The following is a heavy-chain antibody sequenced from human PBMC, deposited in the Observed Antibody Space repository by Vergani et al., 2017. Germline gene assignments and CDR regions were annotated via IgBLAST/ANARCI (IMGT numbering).Heavy chain of an antibody. J-gene: IGHJ6*03. D-gene: IGHD2-2*01. CDR3: AREGYCSSTSCYREGMDV. CDR2: ISWNSGSI. V-gene: IGHV3-9*01. Sequence: EVQLVESGGGLVQPGRSLRLSCAASGFTFDDYAMHWVRQAPGKGLEWVSGISWNSGSIGYADSVKGRFTISRDNAKNSLYLQMNSLRAEDTAVYYCAREGYCSSTSCYREGMDVWGKGTTVTVSS. CDR1: GFTFDDYA.